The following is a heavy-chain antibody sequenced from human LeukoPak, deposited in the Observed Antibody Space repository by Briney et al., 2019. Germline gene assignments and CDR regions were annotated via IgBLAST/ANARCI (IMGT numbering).Heavy chain of an antibody. Sequence: ASVKVSCKASGYTFINYYMHWVRQAPGQGLEWMGIINASGGSTSYAQKVQGRVTMTTDTSTSTIYMELSSLRSEDTAVYYCARENGYRRGFDYWGRGTLVTVSS. CDR3: ARENGYRRGFDY. CDR2: INASGGST. CDR1: GYTFINYY. D-gene: IGHD6-13*01. V-gene: IGHV1-46*01. J-gene: IGHJ4*02.